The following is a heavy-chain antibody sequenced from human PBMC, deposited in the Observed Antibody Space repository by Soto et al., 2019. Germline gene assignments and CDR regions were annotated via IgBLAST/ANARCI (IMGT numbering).Heavy chain of an antibody. Sequence: PGGSLILSCAASAFTFSNYWMTWVRQARGKGLEWVANIKADGSEKNYVDSVRGRFTISRDNAKNSLFLQMNSLRAEDTAIYYCARDSGESSGGIWYDSLDIWGQGTMVTVS. J-gene: IGHJ3*02. CDR1: AFTFSNYW. CDR2: IKADGSEK. D-gene: IGHD2-15*01. CDR3: ARDSGESSGGIWYDSLDI. V-gene: IGHV3-7*01.